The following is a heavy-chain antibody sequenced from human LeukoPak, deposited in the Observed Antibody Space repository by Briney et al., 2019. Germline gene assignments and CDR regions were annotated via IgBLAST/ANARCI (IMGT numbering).Heavy chain of an antibody. Sequence: GSLRLSCAASGFTFSDWYMSWIRQPPGKGLEWIGSIYYSGSTYYNPSLKSRVTISVDTSKNQFSLKLSSVTAADTAVYYCARDHGYYDILTGYYAGAVIDYWGQGTLVTVSS. D-gene: IGHD3-9*01. J-gene: IGHJ4*02. V-gene: IGHV4-38-2*02. CDR2: IYYSGST. CDR1: GFTFSDWY. CDR3: ARDHGYYDILTGYYAGAVIDY.